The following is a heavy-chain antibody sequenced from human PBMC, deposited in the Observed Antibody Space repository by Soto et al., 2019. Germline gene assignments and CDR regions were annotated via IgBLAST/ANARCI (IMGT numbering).Heavy chain of an antibody. D-gene: IGHD3-9*01. CDR3: TTGIYYDILTGYHNVDY. CDR2: IKSKTDGGTA. Sequence: GGSLRLSCVASGFNLSHPWMTWVRQAAGKGLEWVGRIKSKTDGGTADYAAPVKGRATSSRDDSQNTVYLQMNSLKTEDTAVYYCTTGIYYDILTGYHNVDYWGQGARVTVSS. CDR1: GFNLSHPW. J-gene: IGHJ4*02. V-gene: IGHV3-15*01.